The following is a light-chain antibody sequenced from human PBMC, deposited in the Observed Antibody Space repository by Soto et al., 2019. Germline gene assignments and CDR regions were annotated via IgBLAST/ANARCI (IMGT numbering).Light chain of an antibody. CDR3: QQYNSYPT. J-gene: IGKJ4*01. CDR1: QSISSW. CDR2: KAS. V-gene: IGKV1-5*03. Sequence: DIQMTQSPSTLSASAGDRVTITCRASQSISSWLAWYQQKPGKAPKLLIYKASSLESGVPSRFSGSGSGTEFTLTISSLQPDDFATYYCQQYNSYPTFGGGTKVDIK.